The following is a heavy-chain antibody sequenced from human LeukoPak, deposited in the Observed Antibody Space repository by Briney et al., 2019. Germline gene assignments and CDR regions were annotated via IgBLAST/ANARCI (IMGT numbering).Heavy chain of an antibody. CDR2: IYYSGST. D-gene: IGHD3-9*01. V-gene: IGHV4-39*07. J-gene: IGHJ4*02. CDR1: GGSISSCSYY. CDR3: ARDDYDILTYFDY. Sequence: SATLSLTCTVSGGSISSCSYYWGWIRQSPGKGLEWIGSIYYSGSTYYNPSLKSRVTISVDTSKNQFSLKLSSVTAADTAVYYCARDDYDILTYFDYWGRGTLVTVSS.